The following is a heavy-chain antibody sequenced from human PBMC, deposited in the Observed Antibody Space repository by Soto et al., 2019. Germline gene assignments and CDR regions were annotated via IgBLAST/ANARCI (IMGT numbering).Heavy chain of an antibody. CDR1: GGTISSYA. J-gene: IGHJ5*02. D-gene: IGHD6-13*01. CDR2: IIPIFGTA. V-gene: IGHV1-69*13. CDR3: ARSRGIAGRGNWFDP. Sequence: AASVKVSCKASGGTISSYAISGVRQAPGQGLEWMGGIIPIFGTANYAQKFQGRVTITADESTSTAYMELSSLRSEDTAVYYCARSRGIAGRGNWFDPWGQGTLVTVSS.